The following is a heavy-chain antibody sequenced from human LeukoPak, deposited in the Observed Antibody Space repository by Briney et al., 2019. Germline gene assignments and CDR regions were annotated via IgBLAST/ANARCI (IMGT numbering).Heavy chain of an antibody. Sequence: ASVKVSCKASGYTFTSYYMHWVRQAPRQGLEWMGIINPSGGSTSYAQKFQGRVTMTRDMSTSTVYMELSSLRSEDTAVYYCARDGVGIVAGTHPDYWGQGTLVTVSS. D-gene: IGHD6-19*01. J-gene: IGHJ4*02. CDR1: GYTFTSYY. CDR3: ARDGVGIVAGTHPDY. CDR2: INPSGGST. V-gene: IGHV1-46*01.